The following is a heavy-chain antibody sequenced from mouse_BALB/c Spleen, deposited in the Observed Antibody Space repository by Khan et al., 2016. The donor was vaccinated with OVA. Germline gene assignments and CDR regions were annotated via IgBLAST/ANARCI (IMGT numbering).Heavy chain of an antibody. CDR3: AKGLWSHFFAVDY. CDR1: GFSLTDYG. D-gene: IGHD1-1*02. CDR2: IWGGGST. V-gene: IGHV2-6-5*01. J-gene: IGHJ4*01. Sequence: QVQLKESGPGLVAPSQSLSITCSVSGFSLTDYGVSWIRQPPGKGLEWLGVIWGGGSTYYNSLLESRLSISKDNSKSQVFLKMNSLQTADTAMYYCAKGLWSHFFAVDYWGQGTSVTVSS.